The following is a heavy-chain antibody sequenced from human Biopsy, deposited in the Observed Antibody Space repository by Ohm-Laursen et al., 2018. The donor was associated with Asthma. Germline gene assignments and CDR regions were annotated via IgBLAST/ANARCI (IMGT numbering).Heavy chain of an antibody. CDR3: ARAVSSSSYWYFDL. Sequence: SQTLSLTCTVSGDAMSTSGSYWGWIRQSPGKGLEWIGSIYYSGRTYYNPSLESRVTISADTSKNHFSLKVTSVTAADTAVYYCARAVSSSSYWYFDLWGRGGLVTVSS. CDR1: GDAMSTSGSY. V-gene: IGHV4-39*02. J-gene: IGHJ2*01. D-gene: IGHD6-6*01. CDR2: IYYSGRT.